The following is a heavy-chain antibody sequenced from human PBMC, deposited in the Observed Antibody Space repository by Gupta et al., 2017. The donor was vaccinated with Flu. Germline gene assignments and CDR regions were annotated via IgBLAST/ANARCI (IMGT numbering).Heavy chain of an antibody. CDR2: VYYSGNI. CDR3: AGGGTGYCSGDNCDTDPRVDAYDF. J-gene: IGHJ3*01. CDR1: AGSITSHTHH. Sequence: QLQLQESGPGRVTPSETLSLSCSVSAGSITSHTHHWGWIRRPPGKGLEWIGRVYYSGNIYYSPSLRSRVSISMDTSRNQFSLKLTSVTAADTALYYCAGGGTGYCSGDNCDTDPRVDAYDFWGPGTEVTVSS. V-gene: IGHV4-39*01. D-gene: IGHD2-15*01.